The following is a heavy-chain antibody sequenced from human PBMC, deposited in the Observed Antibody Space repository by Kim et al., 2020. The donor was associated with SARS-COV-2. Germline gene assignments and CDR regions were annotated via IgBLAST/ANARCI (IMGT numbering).Heavy chain of an antibody. Sequence: AAVKVSCKPSGYTFTSNDISWVRQATGQGLEWMGWVKTDGGDTVYAQKFQGRIIMAWNTSTRTAYMEVSGLTSEDTAVYYCARVFGFSYQHIDVWGKGTT. CDR1: GYTFTSND. V-gene: IGHV1-8*01. J-gene: IGHJ6*03. CDR3: ARVFGFSYQHIDV. D-gene: IGHD2-2*01. CDR2: VKTDGGDT.